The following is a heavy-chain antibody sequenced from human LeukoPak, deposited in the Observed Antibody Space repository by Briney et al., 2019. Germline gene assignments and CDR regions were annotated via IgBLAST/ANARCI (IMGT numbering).Heavy chain of an antibody. Sequence: GGSLRLSCAASGFTFSTYSMNWVRQAPGKGLEWVSSISSSSSYIYYADSVKGRFTISRDNAKNSLYLQMNSLRAEDTAVYYCARDYHVGGYSYNDAFDIWGQGTMVTVSS. CDR1: GFTFSTYS. V-gene: IGHV3-21*01. CDR2: ISSSSSYI. J-gene: IGHJ3*02. D-gene: IGHD5-18*01. CDR3: ARDYHVGGYSYNDAFDI.